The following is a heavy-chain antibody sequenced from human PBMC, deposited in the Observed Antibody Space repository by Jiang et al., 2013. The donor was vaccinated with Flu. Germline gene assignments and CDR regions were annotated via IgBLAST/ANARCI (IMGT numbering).Heavy chain of an antibody. J-gene: IGHJ4*02. D-gene: IGHD2-15*01. CDR1: GYSISSGYY. CDR2: IYHSGST. V-gene: IGHV4-38-2*02. Sequence: GPGLVKPSETLSLTCTVSGYSISSGYYWGWIRQPPGKGLEWIGSIYHSGSTYYNPSLKSRVTISVDTSKNQFSLKLSSVTAADTAVYYCARISGGGCFDYWGQGTLVTVSS. CDR3: ARISGGGCFDY.